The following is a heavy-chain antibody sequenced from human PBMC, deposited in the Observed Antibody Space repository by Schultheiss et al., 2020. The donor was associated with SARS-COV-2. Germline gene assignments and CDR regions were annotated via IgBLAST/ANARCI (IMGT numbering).Heavy chain of an antibody. Sequence: GGSLRLSCAASGFTFSSFGMSWVRQAPGKGLEWVSGISGRGASTYYADSVKGRFTISRDNSKNTLYLQMNSLRAEDTAIYYCAKVKLDDLVVDPAAHFDCWGQGTLVTVSS. CDR3: AKVKLDDLVVDPAAHFDC. V-gene: IGHV3-23*01. J-gene: IGHJ4*02. D-gene: IGHD2-2*01. CDR1: GFTFSSFG. CDR2: ISGRGAST.